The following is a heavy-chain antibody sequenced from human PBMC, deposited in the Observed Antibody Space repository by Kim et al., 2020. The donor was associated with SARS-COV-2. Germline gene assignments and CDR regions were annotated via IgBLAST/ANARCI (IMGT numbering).Heavy chain of an antibody. CDR1: GGSFSGYY. CDR2: INHSGST. Sequence: SETLSLTCAVYGGSFSGYYWSWIRQPPGKGLEWIGEINHSGSTNYNPSLKSRVTISVDTSKNQFSLKLSSVTAADTAVYYCARFHYDILTGYYSREFDYWGQGTLVTVSS. J-gene: IGHJ4*02. CDR3: ARFHYDILTGYYSREFDY. D-gene: IGHD3-9*01. V-gene: IGHV4-34*01.